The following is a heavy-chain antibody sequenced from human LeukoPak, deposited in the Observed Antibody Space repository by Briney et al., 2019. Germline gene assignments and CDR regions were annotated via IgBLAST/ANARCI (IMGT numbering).Heavy chain of an antibody. CDR1: GFTFSSYS. J-gene: IGHJ4*02. V-gene: IGHV3-21*01. Sequence: PGGSLRLSCAASGFTFSSYSMNWGRQAPGKGLEGVSSISSSSSYIYYADSVKGRFTISRDNAKNSLYLQMNSLRAEDTAVYYCASALSIAAALDYWGQGTLVTVSS. CDR2: ISSSSSYI. D-gene: IGHD6-13*01. CDR3: ASALSIAAALDY.